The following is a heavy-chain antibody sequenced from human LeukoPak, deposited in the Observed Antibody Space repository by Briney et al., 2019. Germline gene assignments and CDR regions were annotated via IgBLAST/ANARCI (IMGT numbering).Heavy chain of an antibody. J-gene: IGHJ4*02. CDR3: ARGPYCGGDCPYNFDY. CDR2: MNPDSGNT. Sequence: ASVKVSCKASGYTFTSNDINWVRQATGQGLEWMGWMNPDSGNTGYAPKFQGRFTITRNTSISTAYMEMSSLRSEDTAVYYCARGPYCGGDCPYNFDYWGQGTLVTVSS. V-gene: IGHV1-8*03. D-gene: IGHD2-21*02. CDR1: GYTFTSND.